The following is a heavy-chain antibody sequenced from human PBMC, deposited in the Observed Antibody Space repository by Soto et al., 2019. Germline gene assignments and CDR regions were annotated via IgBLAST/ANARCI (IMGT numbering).Heavy chain of an antibody. Sequence: TPETLSLTCAVHDASLSGYYWSLTRLTPGKGLEWIGQVHNGGRASYNPSLKSRVTLAADTSKKHFALNLTSVTAADTAVYYCAREFRPVALDALDVWGPGTMVT. CDR3: AREFRPVALDALDV. CDR1: DASLSGYY. D-gene: IGHD5-12*01. V-gene: IGHV4-34*01. J-gene: IGHJ3*01. CDR2: VHNGGRA.